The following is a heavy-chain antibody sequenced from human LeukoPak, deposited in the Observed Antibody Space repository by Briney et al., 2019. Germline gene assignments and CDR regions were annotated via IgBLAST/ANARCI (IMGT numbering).Heavy chain of an antibody. CDR3: ARGRYDSGRD. D-gene: IGHD3-22*01. Sequence: SETLSLTCAVSGGSFSGYFRSWIRQPPGKGLEWIGEINHSGNTNYNPSLKSRVTISVDTSKNQFSLKLSSVTAADTAVYYCARGRYDSGRDWGQGTLVTVSS. V-gene: IGHV4-34*01. J-gene: IGHJ4*02. CDR1: GGSFSGYF. CDR2: INHSGNT.